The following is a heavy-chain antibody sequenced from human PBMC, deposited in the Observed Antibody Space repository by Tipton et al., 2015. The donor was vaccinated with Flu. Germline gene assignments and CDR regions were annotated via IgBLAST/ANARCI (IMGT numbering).Heavy chain of an antibody. CDR1: GFTFSSYS. J-gene: IGHJ5*02. D-gene: IGHD3-3*01. CDR2: ISSSSSYI. Sequence: SLRLSCAASGFTFSSYSMNWVRQAPGKGLEWVSSISSSSSYIYYADSVKGRFTISRDNAKNSLYLQMNSLRAEDTAVYYCARDRQSVTIFGVAIDWFDPWGQGTLVTVSS. V-gene: IGHV3-21*01. CDR3: ARDRQSVTIFGVAIDWFDP.